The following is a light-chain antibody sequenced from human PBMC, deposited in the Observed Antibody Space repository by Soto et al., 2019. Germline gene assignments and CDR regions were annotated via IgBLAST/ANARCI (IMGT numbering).Light chain of an antibody. J-gene: IGLJ2*01. Sequence: QSALTQPASVSGSPGQSIAISCTGTSSDVGGYNYVSWYQQHPGKAPKLIIYDVSNRPSGVSNRLSGSKSGNKASLTISGLQAEDEADYYCSSYTSRSTVIFGGGTKLTVL. CDR2: DVS. CDR3: SSYTSRSTVI. CDR1: SSDVGGYNY. V-gene: IGLV2-14*03.